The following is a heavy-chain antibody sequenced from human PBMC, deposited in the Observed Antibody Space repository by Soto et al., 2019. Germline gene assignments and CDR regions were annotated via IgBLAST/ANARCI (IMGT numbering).Heavy chain of an antibody. Sequence: GVSLRLSCAASGFAFSSYGMHWVRQAPGKGLEWVAVIWYDGSNKYYADSVKGRFTISRDNSKNTLYLQMNSLRAEDTAVYYCAREVVGFDIWGQGTMVTVSS. D-gene: IGHD2-15*01. CDR1: GFAFSSYG. CDR3: AREVVGFDI. J-gene: IGHJ3*02. CDR2: IWYDGSNK. V-gene: IGHV3-33*08.